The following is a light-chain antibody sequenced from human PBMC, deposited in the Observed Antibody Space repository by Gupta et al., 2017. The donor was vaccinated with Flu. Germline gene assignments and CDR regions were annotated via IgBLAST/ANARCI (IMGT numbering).Light chain of an antibody. CDR1: QTISTW. V-gene: IGKV1-5*03. Sequence: SPSTLSASVGDRVTITCRASQTISTWLAWYQQKPGKAPKLLISKASSLESGVPSLFSGSGSGTEFTLTISSLQPDDFATYYCQQYNSYRTFGQGTKVEIK. CDR3: QQYNSYRT. J-gene: IGKJ1*01. CDR2: KAS.